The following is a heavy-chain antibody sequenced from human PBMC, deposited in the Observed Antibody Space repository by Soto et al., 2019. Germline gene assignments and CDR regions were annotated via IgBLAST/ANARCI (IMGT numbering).Heavy chain of an antibody. CDR3: AKDSGSYGYNWFDP. Sequence: GSLRLSCAASGFTFSSYAMSWVRQAPGKGLERVSAISGSGGSTYYADSVKGGLTISRDNSKNTLYLQMNSLRAEDTAVYYYAKDSGSYGYNWFDPWGQGTLVTVSS. CDR1: GFTFSSYA. CDR2: ISGSGGST. J-gene: IGHJ5*02. V-gene: IGHV3-23*01. D-gene: IGHD1-26*01.